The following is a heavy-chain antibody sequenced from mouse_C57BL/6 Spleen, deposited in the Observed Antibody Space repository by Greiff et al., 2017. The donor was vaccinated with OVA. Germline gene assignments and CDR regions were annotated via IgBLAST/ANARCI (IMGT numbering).Heavy chain of an antibody. J-gene: IGHJ3*01. V-gene: IGHV3-6*01. D-gene: IGHD2-4*01. Sequence: EVQLVESGPGLVKPSPSLSLTCSVTGYSITSGYYWNWIRQFPGNKLEWMGYISYDGSNNYNPSLKNRISITRYTSKNQFFLKLNSVTTEDTATYYCASNDYEFAYWGQGTLVTVSA. CDR3: ASNDYEFAY. CDR2: ISYDGSN. CDR1: GYSITSGYY.